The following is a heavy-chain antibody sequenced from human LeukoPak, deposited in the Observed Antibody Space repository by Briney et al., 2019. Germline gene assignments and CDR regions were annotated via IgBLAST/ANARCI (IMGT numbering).Heavy chain of an antibody. CDR3: ARSEEHSGRSY. CDR1: AFTFSSYS. D-gene: IGHD1-26*01. CDR2: ISSSRSYI. Sequence: GGSLRLSCAASAFTFSSYSMNCVRQAPGKGLEWVSSISSSRSYIYYADSVKGRFTIYRDNAKNSLYLQMNSVRAEDTAVYYCARSEEHSGRSYWGQGTLVTVSS. V-gene: IGHV3-21*01. J-gene: IGHJ4*02.